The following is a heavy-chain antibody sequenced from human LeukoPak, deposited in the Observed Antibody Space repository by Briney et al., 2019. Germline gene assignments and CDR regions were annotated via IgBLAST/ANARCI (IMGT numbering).Heavy chain of an antibody. CDR3: ARGGSGCFYY. J-gene: IGHJ4*02. D-gene: IGHD1-26*01. V-gene: IGHV1-2*02. CDR1: GYTFTDYY. Sequence: ASVKVSCKASGYTFTDYYMHWVRQAPGQGLEWVGWINPNSGSGGTRYAQKFQGRVTMTRDTSISTAYMELTRLTSDDTAVYYCARGGSGCFYYWGQGTVVTVSS. CDR2: INPNSGSGGT.